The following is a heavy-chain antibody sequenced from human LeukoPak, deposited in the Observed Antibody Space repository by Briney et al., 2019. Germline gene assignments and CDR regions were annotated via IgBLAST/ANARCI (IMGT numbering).Heavy chain of an antibody. Sequence: GGSLRLSCAASGFTFSSYAMSWVRQAPGQGLEWVSAISDSGGNTYYADSVKGRFTISRDNSKNTLYLQMNSLRAEDTAVYYCAKQDIRSSAWYDWGQGTLVTVSS. J-gene: IGHJ4*02. CDR2: ISDSGGNT. CDR3: AKQDIRSSAWYD. V-gene: IGHV3-23*01. CDR1: GFTFSSYA. D-gene: IGHD6-19*01.